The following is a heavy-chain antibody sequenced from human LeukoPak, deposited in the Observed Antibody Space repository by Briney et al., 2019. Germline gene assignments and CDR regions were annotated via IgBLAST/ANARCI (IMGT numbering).Heavy chain of an antibody. D-gene: IGHD2-21*01. CDR1: GFSVSTSGVG. CDR3: ARIVVAPSYFQD. J-gene: IGHJ1*01. CDR2: IYWNDDK. V-gene: IGHV2-5*01. Sequence: SGPPLVKPTQTLTLTCTFSGFSVSTSGVGVGWIRQPPGKALEWLALIYWNDDKSYSPSLKSRLTITKDTSRNQVVLTMTNMGPVDTATYYCARIVVAPSYFQDWGQRTLVNVSS.